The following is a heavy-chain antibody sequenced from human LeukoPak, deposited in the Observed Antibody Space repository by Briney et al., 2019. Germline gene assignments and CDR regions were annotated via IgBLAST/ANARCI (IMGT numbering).Heavy chain of an antibody. J-gene: IGHJ4*02. CDR1: GFTFSSYA. Sequence: GGSLRLSCAASGFTFSSYAMSWVRQAPGKGLEWVSSISASSGGSTYYADSVKGRFTISRDNSKNTLYLQMNSLRAEDTAVYYCAKDPSEIHVPDCWGQGTLVTVSS. CDR3: AKDPSEIHVPDC. CDR2: ISASSGGST. D-gene: IGHD5-18*01. V-gene: IGHV3-23*01.